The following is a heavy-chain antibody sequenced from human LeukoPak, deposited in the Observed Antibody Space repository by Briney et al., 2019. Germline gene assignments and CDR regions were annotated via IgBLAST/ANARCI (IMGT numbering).Heavy chain of an antibody. CDR2: ISSSSSYI. CDR3: ARDRPESYYYDSSGYLYYFDY. J-gene: IGHJ4*02. Sequence: GGSLRLSCAASGFTFSSYSMNWVRQAPGKGLEWVSSISSSSSYIYYADSVKGRFTISRDNAKNSLYLQMNSLRAGDTAVYYCARDRPESYYYDSSGYLYYFDYWGQGTLVTVSS. CDR1: GFTFSSYS. V-gene: IGHV3-21*01. D-gene: IGHD3-22*01.